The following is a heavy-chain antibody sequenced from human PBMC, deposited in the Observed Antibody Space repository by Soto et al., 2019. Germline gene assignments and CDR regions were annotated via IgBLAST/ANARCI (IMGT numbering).Heavy chain of an antibody. D-gene: IGHD3-16*01. CDR2: ISYDGSNK. J-gene: IGHJ5*02. CDR3: ARNWGYGIPGWFDP. V-gene: IGHV3-30-3*01. CDR1: GFTFSSYA. Sequence: QVQLVESGGGVVQPGRSLRLSCAASGFTFSSYAMHWVRQAPGKGLEWVAVISYDGSNKYYADSVKGRFTISRDNSKNPLYLQMNGLRAEDTAVYYCARNWGYGIPGWFDPWGQGTLVTVSS.